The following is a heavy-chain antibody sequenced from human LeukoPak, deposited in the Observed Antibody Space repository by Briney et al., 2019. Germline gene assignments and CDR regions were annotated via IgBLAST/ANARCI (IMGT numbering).Heavy chain of an antibody. Sequence: PGRSLRLSCVASGFAFSSYTMHWVRQAPGKGLEWVAGISYDGSNKYYGDSVKGRFTISRDNPNNTLYLQMNSLRAEDTAVYYCARPATGLDYWGNGTLVTASS. CDR1: GFAFSSYT. D-gene: IGHD1-1*01. CDR2: ISYDGSNK. V-gene: IGHV3-30-3*01. CDR3: ARPATGLDY. J-gene: IGHJ4*03.